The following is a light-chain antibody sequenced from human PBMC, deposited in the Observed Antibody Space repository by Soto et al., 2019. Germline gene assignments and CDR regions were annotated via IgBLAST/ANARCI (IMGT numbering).Light chain of an antibody. Sequence: QSALTQPPSASGSLGQSVTFSCTGTSSDVGGYNYVSWHQQHPGKAPKLIIYEVHKRPSGVPDRFSGSKTGNTASLTVSGLQPEDEADYHCSSYGGNDWVFGGGTKLTVL. CDR1: SSDVGGYNY. J-gene: IGLJ3*02. CDR3: SSYGGNDWV. V-gene: IGLV2-8*01. CDR2: EVH.